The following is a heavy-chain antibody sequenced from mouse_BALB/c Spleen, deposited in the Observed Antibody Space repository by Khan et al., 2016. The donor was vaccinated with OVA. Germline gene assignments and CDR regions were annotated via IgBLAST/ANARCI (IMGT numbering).Heavy chain of an antibody. CDR3: AREGLQGVALDY. CDR1: GYTFTSYD. J-gene: IGHJ4*01. D-gene: IGHD2-4*01. CDR2: IYPGDGST. Sequence: QVQLQQSGPEVVKPGALVKISCKASGYTFTSYDINWVKQRPGQGLEWIGWIYPGDGSTEYNEKFKGKATLTADESSNTAYMQLSSLTSENFAVYFCAREGLQGVALDYWGQGTSVTVSS. V-gene: IGHV1S56*01.